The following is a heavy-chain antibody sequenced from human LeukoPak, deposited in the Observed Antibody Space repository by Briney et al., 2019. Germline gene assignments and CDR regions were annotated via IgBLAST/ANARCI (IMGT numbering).Heavy chain of an antibody. V-gene: IGHV4-59*01. CDR2: IYYSGST. J-gene: IGHJ5*02. CDR1: GGSISSYY. D-gene: IGHD6-19*01. Sequence: SETLSLTCTVSGGSISSYYWSWIRQPPGKGLEWIGYIYYSGSTNYNPSLKSRVTISVDTSKNQFSLKLSSVTAADTAVYYCARDSRGSSGWSWGQGTLVTVSS. CDR3: ARDSRGSSGWS.